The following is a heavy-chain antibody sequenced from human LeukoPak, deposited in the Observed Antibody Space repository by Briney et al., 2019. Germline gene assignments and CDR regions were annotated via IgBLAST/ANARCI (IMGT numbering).Heavy chain of an antibody. CDR1: GFTFSSYG. V-gene: IGHV3-30*18. D-gene: IGHD1-1*01. CDR3: AKSPKTTYGYFDY. Sequence: GGSLRLSCAASGFTFSSYGMHWVRQAPGKGLEWVAVISYDGSNKYYADSVKGRFTISRDISKNTLYLQMNSLRAEDTAVYYCAKSPKTTYGYFDYWGQGTLVTVSS. CDR2: ISYDGSNK. J-gene: IGHJ4*02.